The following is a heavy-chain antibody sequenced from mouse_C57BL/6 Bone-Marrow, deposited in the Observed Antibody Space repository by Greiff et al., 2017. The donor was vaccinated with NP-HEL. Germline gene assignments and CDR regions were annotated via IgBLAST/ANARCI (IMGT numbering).Heavy chain of an antibody. V-gene: IGHV1-72*01. CDR2: IAPNSGGT. J-gene: IGHJ3*01. CDR3: AVVTHSY. D-gene: IGHD1-1*01. Sequence: QVQLQQPGAELVEPGASVKLSCKASGYTFTSYWMHWVKQRPGRGLEWIGRIAPNSGGTKYNEKFKSKATLTVDKPSSTAYMQLSSLTSEDSAVYYCAVVTHSYWGQGTLVTVSA. CDR1: GYTFTSYW.